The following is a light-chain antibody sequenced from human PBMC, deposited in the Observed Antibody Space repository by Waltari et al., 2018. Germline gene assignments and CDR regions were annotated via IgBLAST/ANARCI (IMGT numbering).Light chain of an antibody. CDR3: QQYDNLPS. J-gene: IGKJ4*01. V-gene: IGKV1-33*01. CDR2: DAS. Sequence: DIQMTQSPSSLYASVGDNVTITCQASQGINNYLNWYQQKPGKAPKVLIYDASNFETGVPSRFSGSRSGTHFTFTISSLQPEDIATYYCQQYDNLPSFGGGTKVEI. CDR1: QGINNY.